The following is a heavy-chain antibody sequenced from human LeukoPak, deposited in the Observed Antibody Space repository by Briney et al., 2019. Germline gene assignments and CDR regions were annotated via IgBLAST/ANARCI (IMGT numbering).Heavy chain of an antibody. D-gene: IGHD3-3*01. J-gene: IGHJ6*03. Sequence: ASVKVSCKASGYTLTNYDINWVPQATGQGLEWMGWMNPNSGNTGYAQNFQGRVTITRNASINTAYMELSSLRSEDTAVYYCARDFTIFGVVQYYYYMDVWGKGTTVTVSS. CDR2: MNPNSGNT. CDR1: GYTLTNYD. V-gene: IGHV1-8*01. CDR3: ARDFTIFGVVQYYYYMDV.